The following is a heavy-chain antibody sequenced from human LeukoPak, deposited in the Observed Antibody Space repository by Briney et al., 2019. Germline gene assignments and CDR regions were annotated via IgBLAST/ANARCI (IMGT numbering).Heavy chain of an antibody. D-gene: IGHD3-22*01. V-gene: IGHV3-23*01. CDR2: ISAGGQST. J-gene: IGHJ4*02. CDR1: GFPFSTFG. CDR3: AKGTMIVVLAGH. Sequence: GGSLRLSCAASGFPFSTFGMHWVRQAPGKGLEWVSGISAGGQSTYSADSVKGRFTISRDNSKDTLYLQMNSLRAEDTAVYYCAKGTMIVVLAGHWGQGTLVTVSS.